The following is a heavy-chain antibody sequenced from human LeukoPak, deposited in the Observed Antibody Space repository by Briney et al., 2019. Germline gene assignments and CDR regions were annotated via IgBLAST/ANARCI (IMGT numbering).Heavy chain of an antibody. CDR3: ARDLVPYYYDSSGWGWFDP. D-gene: IGHD3-22*01. Sequence: ASVKVSCKASGYTFTSYYMHWVRQAPGQGLEWMGIINPSGGSTSYAQKFQGRVTMTRDMSTSTVYMELSSLRSDDTAVYYCARDLVPYYYDSSGWGWFDPWGQGTLVTVSS. CDR1: GYTFTSYY. V-gene: IGHV1-46*01. CDR2: INPSGGST. J-gene: IGHJ5*02.